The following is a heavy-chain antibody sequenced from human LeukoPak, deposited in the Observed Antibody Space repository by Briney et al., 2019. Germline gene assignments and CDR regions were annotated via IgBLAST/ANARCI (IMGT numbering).Heavy chain of an antibody. D-gene: IGHD3-9*01. CDR3: ARGFYDILTGYTYGMDV. J-gene: IGHJ6*02. V-gene: IGHV4-31*03. CDR2: IHYSGNT. CDR1: GGSISSGGYY. Sequence: SETLSLTCTVSGGSISSGGYYWSWIRQHPEKGLEWIGCIHYSGNTYYNPSLKSRLTISIDTSKNQFSLNLSSVTAADTAVYYCARGFYDILTGYTYGMDVWGQGTTVTVSS.